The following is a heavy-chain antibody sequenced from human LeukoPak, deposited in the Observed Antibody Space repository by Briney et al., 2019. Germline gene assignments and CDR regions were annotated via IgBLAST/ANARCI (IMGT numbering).Heavy chain of an antibody. D-gene: IGHD3-22*01. Sequence: GASVKVSCKGSGGTFSSYAMSWGRQAPGQGGEWRGRIIPILGIANYAQKFQGRVTITADKSTSTAYMELSSLRSEDTAVYYCASYYYDSSGPFDYWGQGTLVTVSS. J-gene: IGHJ4*02. V-gene: IGHV1-69*04. CDR3: ASYYYDSSGPFDY. CDR2: IIPILGIA. CDR1: GGTFSSYA.